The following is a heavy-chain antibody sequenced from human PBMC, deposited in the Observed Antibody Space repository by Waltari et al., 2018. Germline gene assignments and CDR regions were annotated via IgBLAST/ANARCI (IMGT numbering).Heavy chain of an antibody. Sequence: QVQLQESGPGLVKPSETLSLTCTVSGGSISSHYWSWIRQPPGKGLEWIGYIYYSGSTNYNPSLKSRVTISVDTSKNQFSLKLSSVTAADTAVYYCARGGITNFDYWGQGTLVTVSS. CDR3: ARGGITNFDY. CDR1: GGSISSHY. CDR2: IYYSGST. J-gene: IGHJ4*02. V-gene: IGHV4-59*11. D-gene: IGHD1-1*01.